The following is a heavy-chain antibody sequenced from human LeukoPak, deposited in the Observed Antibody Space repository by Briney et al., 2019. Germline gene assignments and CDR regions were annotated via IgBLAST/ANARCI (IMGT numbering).Heavy chain of an antibody. CDR1: GFTFSSYA. V-gene: IGHV3-30*04. CDR3: AREGYHGGNQY. CDR2: ISYDGSNK. J-gene: IGHJ4*02. D-gene: IGHD4-23*01. Sequence: GGSLRLSCAASGFTFSSYAMHWVRQAPGKGLEWVAVISYDGSNKYYADSVKGRFTISRDNSKNTLYLQMNSLRAEDTAVYYCAREGYHGGNQYWGQGTLVTVSS.